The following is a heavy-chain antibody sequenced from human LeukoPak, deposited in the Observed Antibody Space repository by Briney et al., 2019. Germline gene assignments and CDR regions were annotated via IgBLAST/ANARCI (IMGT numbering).Heavy chain of an antibody. V-gene: IGHV4-59*08. J-gene: IGHJ4*02. CDR1: GGSISSYY. CDR2: IYYSGST. D-gene: IGHD1-7*01. CDR3: ARRRNWNSPYCFDY. Sequence: SETLSLTCTVSGGSISSYYWSWIRQPPGKGLEWIGYIYYSGSTNYNPSPKSRVTISVDTSKNQFSLNLSSVTAADTAVYYCARRRNWNSPYCFDYWGQGTLVTVSS.